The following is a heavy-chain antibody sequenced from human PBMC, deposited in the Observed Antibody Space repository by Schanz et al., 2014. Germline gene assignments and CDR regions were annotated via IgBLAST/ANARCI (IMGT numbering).Heavy chain of an antibody. Sequence: QVQLVESGGGVVQPGRSLRLSCAASGFTFNTYAMHWVRQSPGKGLEWVAVISYDGSNNHYADSVKGRFTISRDRSKNTLYLQMNSLTAEDTAVYYCVRDIRKYNNGWSFNYWGQGTLVTVSS. CDR1: GFTFNTYA. V-gene: IGHV3-30*04. J-gene: IGHJ4*02. D-gene: IGHD6-19*01. CDR2: ISYDGSNN. CDR3: VRDIRKYNNGWSFNY.